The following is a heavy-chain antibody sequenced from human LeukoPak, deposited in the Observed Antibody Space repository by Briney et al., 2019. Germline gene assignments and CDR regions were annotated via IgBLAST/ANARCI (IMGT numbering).Heavy chain of an antibody. CDR3: AREYSSSRYDY. CDR2: VYYSGTT. V-gene: IGHV4-39*07. D-gene: IGHD6-13*01. CDR1: GFTFSSYA. Sequence: GSLRLSCAASGFTFSSYAMSWVRQAPGKGLEWIGSVYYSGTTYYNPSLKSRVIISVDTSKNQFSLRLSSVTAADTAIYYCAREYSSSRYDYWGQGTPVSVSS. J-gene: IGHJ4*02.